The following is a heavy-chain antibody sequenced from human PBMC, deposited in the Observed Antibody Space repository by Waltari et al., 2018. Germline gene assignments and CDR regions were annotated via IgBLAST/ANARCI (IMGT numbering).Heavy chain of an antibody. D-gene: IGHD3-3*01. J-gene: IGHJ6*02. CDR1: GFTFSSYG. V-gene: IGHV3-33*01. Sequence: QVQLVESGGGVVQPGRSLRLSCAASGFTFSSYGMHWVRQAPGKGLEWVAVIWYDGSNKYYADSVKGRFTISRDNSKNTLYLQMNSLRAEDTAVHYCARDLRFLEWLTHYYYYGMDVWGQGTTVTVSS. CDR2: IWYDGSNK. CDR3: ARDLRFLEWLTHYYYYGMDV.